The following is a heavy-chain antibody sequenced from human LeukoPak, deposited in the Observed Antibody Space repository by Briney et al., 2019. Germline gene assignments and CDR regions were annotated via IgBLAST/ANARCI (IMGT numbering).Heavy chain of an antibody. Sequence: GESLKISCKGSGYIFTNYWIAWVRQMPGKGLEFMGIIYPADSDTRYSPSFEGQVTISADKSINTAYLQWSSLKASDTAMYYCARRSSGWYGFWFDPWGQGTLVTVSS. CDR1: GYIFTNYW. D-gene: IGHD6-19*01. CDR3: ARRSSGWYGFWFDP. CDR2: IYPADSDT. V-gene: IGHV5-51*01. J-gene: IGHJ5*02.